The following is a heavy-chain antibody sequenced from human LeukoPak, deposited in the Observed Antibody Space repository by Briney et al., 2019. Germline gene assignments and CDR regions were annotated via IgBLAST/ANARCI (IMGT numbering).Heavy chain of an antibody. Sequence: ASVKVSCKASGYTFTRYAINWLRQAPGQGLEWMGWINMYTANPAYAQGFTERFVFSLDTSVTTAYLQISNLKAEDTAVYYCARHDNDDDFDYWGQGTLVTVSS. V-gene: IGHV7-4-1*02. CDR2: INMYTANP. D-gene: IGHD3-16*01. CDR1: GYTFTRYA. J-gene: IGHJ4*02. CDR3: ARHDNDDDFDY.